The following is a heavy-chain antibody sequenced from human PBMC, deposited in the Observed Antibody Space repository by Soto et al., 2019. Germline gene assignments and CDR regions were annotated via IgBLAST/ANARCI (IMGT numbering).Heavy chain of an antibody. Sequence: QVQRVESGGVVVQPGRSLRLSCSASGFTFSGFAMHWVRQSPVRGLEWVSVISKDDGTRQHYADSVKDRFTISRDNYTTTLSLEMNSQGADDTPMYNCEIEGRSSRSPSFDYWGQGTLVTVPS. CDR2: ISKDDGTRQ. CDR3: EIEGRSSRSPSFDY. CDR1: GFTFSGFA. D-gene: IGHD6-19*01. J-gene: IGHJ4*02. V-gene: IGHV3-30-3*01.